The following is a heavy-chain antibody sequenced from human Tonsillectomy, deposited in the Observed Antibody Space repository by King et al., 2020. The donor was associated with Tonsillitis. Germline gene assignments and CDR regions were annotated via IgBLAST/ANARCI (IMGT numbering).Heavy chain of an antibody. CDR2: IYYAGSG. J-gene: IGHJ3*02. CDR1: GGTISSISHY. Sequence: QLQESGPGLVKPSETLSLTCSVSGGTISSISHYWGWVRQPPGKGLEWIGSIYYAGSGYYNPSLRSRLTISVDTSKNQLSLKMNSMIAADTAVYYCARVPRSGPTGGGAFEIWGQGTMVTVSS. CDR3: ARVPRSGPTGGGAFEI. D-gene: IGHD2-15*01. V-gene: IGHV4-39*07.